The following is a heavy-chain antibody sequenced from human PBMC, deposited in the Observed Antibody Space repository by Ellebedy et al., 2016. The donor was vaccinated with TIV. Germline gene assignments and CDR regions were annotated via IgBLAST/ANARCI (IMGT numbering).Heavy chain of an antibody. Sequence: MPGGSLRLSCTVSDASISSYYWSWIRQPPGKGLEWIGYVYYTGSTNYQSSLKSRITTSVDMSKNQFSLKLNSVTAADTAVYYCARRFGDSRYFDSWGPGILVTVSS. V-gene: IGHV4-59*12. CDR2: VYYTGST. CDR3: ARRFGDSRYFDS. J-gene: IGHJ4*02. D-gene: IGHD2-21*01. CDR1: DASISSYY.